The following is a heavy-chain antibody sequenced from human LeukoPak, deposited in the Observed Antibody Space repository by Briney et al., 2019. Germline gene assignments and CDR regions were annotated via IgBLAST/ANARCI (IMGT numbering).Heavy chain of an antibody. CDR1: GFTLSNYA. Sequence: GGSLRLSCAASGFTLSNYAMSWVRQAPGKGLEWVSTITGSGDSTYYADSVKGRFTISRDNSKNTLYLQMNSLGAEDTSVFYCAKAMRGSALVFDYWGQGTLVTVSS. V-gene: IGHV3-23*01. CDR3: AKAMRGSALVFDY. CDR2: ITGSGDST. D-gene: IGHD2-15*01. J-gene: IGHJ4*02.